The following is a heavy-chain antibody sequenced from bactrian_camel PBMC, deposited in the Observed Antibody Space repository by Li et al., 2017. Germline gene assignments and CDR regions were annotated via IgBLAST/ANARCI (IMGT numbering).Heavy chain of an antibody. D-gene: IGHD6*01. CDR1: GDSYVNRC. V-gene: IGHV3S1*01. CDR2: MYTGGGRL. CDR3: AKGVSSWYSFVY. J-gene: IGHJ6*01. Sequence: HVQLVESGGGLVQPGGSLRLSCQASGDSYVNRCMGWFRQAPGKEREGVAAMYTGGGRLYYADSVKGRFTFSRDNAKNTVYLQLNSLKTEDTAMYYCAKGVSSWYSFVYWGQGTQVTVS.